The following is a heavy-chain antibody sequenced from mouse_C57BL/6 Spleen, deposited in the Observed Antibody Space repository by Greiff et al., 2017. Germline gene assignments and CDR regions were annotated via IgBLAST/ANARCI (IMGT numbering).Heavy chain of an antibody. Sequence: EVKVVESGGDLVKPGGSLKLSCAASGFTFSSYGMSWVRQTPDKRLEWVATISSGGSYTYYPDSVKGRFTISRDNAKNTLYLQMSSLKSEFTAMYYCARQGYYGYMDYWGQGTSVTVSS. CDR1: GFTFSSYG. CDR3: ARQGYYGYMDY. V-gene: IGHV5-6*01. CDR2: ISSGGSYT. D-gene: IGHD2-2*01. J-gene: IGHJ4*01.